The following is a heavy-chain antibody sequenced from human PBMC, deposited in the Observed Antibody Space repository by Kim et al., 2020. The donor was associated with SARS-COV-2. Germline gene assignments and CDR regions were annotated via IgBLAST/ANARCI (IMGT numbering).Heavy chain of an antibody. D-gene: IGHD3-22*01. CDR2: ISYDGSNK. V-gene: IGHV3-30*04. CDR1: GFTFSSYA. CDR3: ARDILVVVMLGFDY. J-gene: IGHJ4*02. Sequence: GGSLRLSCAASGFTFSSYAMHWVRQAPGKGLEWVAVISYDGSNKYYADSVKGRFTISRDNSKNTLYLQMNSLRAEDTAVYYCARDILVVVMLGFDYWGQGTLVTVSS.